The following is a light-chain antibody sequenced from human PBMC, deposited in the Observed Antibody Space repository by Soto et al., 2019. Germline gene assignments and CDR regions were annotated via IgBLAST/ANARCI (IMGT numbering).Light chain of an antibody. CDR2: EVS. CDR3: FSYAGSSTYV. Sequence: QSVLTQPASVSGSPGQSITISCTGTSSDVGTYNFVSWYQQHPGKAPKLMIYEVSKRPSGISNRFSGSNSGNTASLTISGLQAEDDADYYCFSYAGSSTYVFGTWTKVTFL. V-gene: IGLV2-23*02. CDR1: SSDVGTYNF. J-gene: IGLJ1*01.